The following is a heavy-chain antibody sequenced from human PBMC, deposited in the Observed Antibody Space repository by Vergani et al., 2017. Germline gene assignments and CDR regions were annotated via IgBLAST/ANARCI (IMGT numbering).Heavy chain of an antibody. Sequence: QVQLVQSGAEVKKPGASVKVSCKASGYTFTGYYMHWVRQAPRQGLEWMGWINPNSGGTNYAQNFQGRVTMTRDTSISTAYMELSRLRSDDTAVYYCARGQWLPTLSFDYWGQGTLVTVSS. CDR3: ARGQWLPTLSFDY. J-gene: IGHJ4*02. D-gene: IGHD6-19*01. V-gene: IGHV1-2*02. CDR1: GYTFTGYY. CDR2: INPNSGGT.